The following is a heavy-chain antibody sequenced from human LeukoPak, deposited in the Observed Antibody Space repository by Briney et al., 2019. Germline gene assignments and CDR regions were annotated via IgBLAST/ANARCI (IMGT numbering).Heavy chain of an antibody. Sequence: GGSLRLSCAASGFIFSSYSMNWVRQAPGKGLEWVGRIKSKTDGGTTDYAAPVKGRFTISRDDSKNTLYLQMNSLKTEDTAVYYCTTDYDFWSGYFGSYMDVWGKGTTVTVSS. CDR2: IKSKTDGGTT. CDR3: TTDYDFWSGYFGSYMDV. V-gene: IGHV3-15*01. CDR1: GFIFSSYS. J-gene: IGHJ6*03. D-gene: IGHD3-3*01.